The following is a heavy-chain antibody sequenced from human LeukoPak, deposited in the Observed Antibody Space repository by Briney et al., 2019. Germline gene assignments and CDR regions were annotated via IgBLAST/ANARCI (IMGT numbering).Heavy chain of an antibody. CDR2: ISGSGGST. D-gene: IGHD2-2*01. Sequence: GGSLRPSCAAFGFTFSSYAMSWVRQAPGKGLEWVSAISGSGGSTYYADSVKGRFTISRDNSKNTLYLQMNSLRAEDTAVYYCAKGSPAANFREPFDPWGQGTLVTVSS. CDR3: AKGSPAANFREPFDP. J-gene: IGHJ5*02. CDR1: GFTFSSYA. V-gene: IGHV3-23*01.